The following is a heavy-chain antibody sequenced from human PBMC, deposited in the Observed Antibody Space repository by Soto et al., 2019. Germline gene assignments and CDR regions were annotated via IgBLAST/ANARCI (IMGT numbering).Heavy chain of an antibody. CDR3: ATLKQAPNGIDY. J-gene: IGHJ4*02. Sequence: QVQLVQSGAEVKKPGASVKVSCKASGYTFTAYYLYWVRQAPGQGLEWVGRINPKTGDTNYAQKFQGRVTMTRDTAIITAYMEVSSLRSDDTALYVCATLKQAPNGIDYWGQGTLVSVSS. V-gene: IGHV1-2*06. CDR2: INPKTGDT. D-gene: IGHD2-8*01. CDR1: GYTFTAYY.